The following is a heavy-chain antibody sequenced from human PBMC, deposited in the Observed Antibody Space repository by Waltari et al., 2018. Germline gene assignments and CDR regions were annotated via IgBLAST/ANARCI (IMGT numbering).Heavy chain of an antibody. D-gene: IGHD2-2*01. CDR1: GGSISSSSYY. Sequence: QLQLQESGPGLVKPSETLSLTCTVSGGSISSSSYYWGWIRQPPGKGLEWIGIIYYSGSTYYNPSLKSRVTISVDTSKNQFSLKLSSVTAADTAVYYCARSDIVVVPAAAAFDYWGQGTLVTVSS. V-gene: IGHV4-39*01. CDR3: ARSDIVVVPAAAAFDY. CDR2: IYYSGST. J-gene: IGHJ4*02.